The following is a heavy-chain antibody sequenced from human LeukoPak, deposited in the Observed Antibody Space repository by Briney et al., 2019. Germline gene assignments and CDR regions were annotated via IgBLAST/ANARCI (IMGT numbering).Heavy chain of an antibody. CDR3: ARGVVVAARAYYFDY. CDR2: ISGSGGTT. J-gene: IGHJ4*02. Sequence: PGGSLRLSCAASGFTFSSYAMSWVRQAPGKGLEWVSVISGSGGTTYYADSARGRFTISRDNSKNTLYLQMNSLRAEDTAVYYCARGVVVAARAYYFDYWGQGTLVTVSS. V-gene: IGHV3-23*01. D-gene: IGHD2-15*01. CDR1: GFTFSSYA.